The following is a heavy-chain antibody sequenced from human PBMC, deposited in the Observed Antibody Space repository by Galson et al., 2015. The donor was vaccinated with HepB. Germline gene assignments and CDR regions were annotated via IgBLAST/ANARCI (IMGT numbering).Heavy chain of an antibody. J-gene: IGHJ4*02. CDR2: IYSGGNT. Sequence: SLRLSCAASGFIVSSNYMTWVRQAPGRGLEWVSVIYSGGNTYYADSVKGRFTISRDNSKNTLYLQMNSLRVEDTAVYYCARAQRALYASGNYYNVVYFDDWGQGTLVTVSS. CDR1: GFIVSSNY. D-gene: IGHD3-10*01. CDR3: ARAQRALYASGNYYNVVYFDD. V-gene: IGHV3-53*01.